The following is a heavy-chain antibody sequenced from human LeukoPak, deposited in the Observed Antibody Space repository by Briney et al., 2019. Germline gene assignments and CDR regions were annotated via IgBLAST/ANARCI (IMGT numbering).Heavy chain of an antibody. D-gene: IGHD7-27*01. Sequence: SETLSLTCTVSGGSISSGDYYWSWIRQPPGKGLEWIGYIYYSGSTYYNPSLKSRVTISVDTSKNQFSLKLSSVTAADTAVYYCARAGEEDWGSNYFDYWGQGTLVTVSS. CDR3: ARAGEEDWGSNYFDY. CDR1: GGSISSGDYY. V-gene: IGHV4-30-4*08. J-gene: IGHJ4*02. CDR2: IYYSGST.